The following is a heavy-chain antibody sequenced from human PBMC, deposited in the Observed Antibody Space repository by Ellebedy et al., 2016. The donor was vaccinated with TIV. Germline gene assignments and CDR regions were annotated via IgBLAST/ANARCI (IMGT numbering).Heavy chain of an antibody. D-gene: IGHD6-19*01. Sequence: GESLKISCAASGFTFNSYAMHWVRQAPGKGLEWVAVISYDGRSKYYADSVKGRFTISRDNYMTTLYLQMNSLRAEDTSVYYCARDLDKSSGWYGGAGYWGQGTLVTVSS. J-gene: IGHJ4*02. CDR1: GFTFNSYA. V-gene: IGHV3-30-3*01. CDR3: ARDLDKSSGWYGGAGY. CDR2: ISYDGRSK.